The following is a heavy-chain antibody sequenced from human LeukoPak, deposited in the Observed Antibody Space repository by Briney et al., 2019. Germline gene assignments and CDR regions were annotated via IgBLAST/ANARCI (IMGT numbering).Heavy chain of an antibody. V-gene: IGHV3-23*01. D-gene: IGHD3-10*01. CDR3: ARVIRYGSGNYYYFDY. Sequence: PGGSLRLSCAASGLIFNNFALNWVRQAPGKGLEWVSDISDSGGDTYYADSVRGRFTISRDNFKNTLYLQMNSLRADDTAIYYCARVIRYGSGNYYYFDYWGQGTLVTVSS. J-gene: IGHJ4*02. CDR1: GLIFNNFA. CDR2: ISDSGGDT.